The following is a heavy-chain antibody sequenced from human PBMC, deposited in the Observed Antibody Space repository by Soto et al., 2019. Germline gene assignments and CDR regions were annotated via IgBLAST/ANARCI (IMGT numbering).Heavy chain of an antibody. CDR2: VIPTLGTT. CDR1: GGTLSNNA. CDR3: ARGGGSSWMGNWFDP. Sequence: QAQLAQSGAEVKKPGSSVKVSCKASGGTLSNNAISWVRQAPGQGLEWMGGVIPTLGTTNYAQKFQGRVKITADDSTSTVYMDLCSLRSDDTAVYYCARGGGSSWMGNWFDPWGQGTLVTVSS. D-gene: IGHD6-13*01. J-gene: IGHJ5*02. V-gene: IGHV1-69*11.